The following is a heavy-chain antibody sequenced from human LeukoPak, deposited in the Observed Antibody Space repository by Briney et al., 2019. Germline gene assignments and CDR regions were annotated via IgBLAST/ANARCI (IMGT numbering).Heavy chain of an antibody. J-gene: IGHJ4*02. CDR1: GCTFSSYG. V-gene: IGHV3-33*01. D-gene: IGHD2-15*01. CDR2: IWYDGSNK. CDR3: ARDGGVVVAASPDY. Sequence: GRSLRLSCAASGCTFSSYGMHWVRQAPGKGLEWVAVIWYDGSNKYYADSVKGRFTISRDNSKNTLYLQMNSLRAEDTAVYYCARDGGVVVAASPDYWGQGTLVTVSS.